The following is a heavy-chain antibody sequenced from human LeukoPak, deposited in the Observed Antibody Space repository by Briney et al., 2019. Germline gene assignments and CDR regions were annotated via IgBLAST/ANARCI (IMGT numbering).Heavy chain of an antibody. V-gene: IGHV1-8*01. CDR1: GYTFTSYD. CDR2: MNPNSGNT. Sequence: ASVKVSCKASGYTFTSYDINWVRQATGQGLEWMGWMNPNSGNTGYAQKFQGRVTMTRNTSISTAYMELSSLGSEDTAVYYCARSTLSAIFGVVIDRRFDYWGQGTLVTVSS. J-gene: IGHJ4*02. CDR3: ARSTLSAIFGVVIDRRFDY. D-gene: IGHD3-3*01.